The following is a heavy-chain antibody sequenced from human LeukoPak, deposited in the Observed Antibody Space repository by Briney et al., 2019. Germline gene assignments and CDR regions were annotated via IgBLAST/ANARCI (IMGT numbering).Heavy chain of an antibody. CDR3: ARAAVVAATLDY. J-gene: IGHJ4*02. CDR1: GCSISSGGYY. V-gene: IGHV4-31*03. Sequence: PSEPLSLPCTVSGCSISSGGYYWSWIRQHPGKGLGWIGYIYYSGSTYYNPSLKSRVTISVDTSKNQFSLKLSSVTAADTAVYYCARAAVVAATLDYWGQGTLVTVSS. CDR2: IYYSGST. D-gene: IGHD2-15*01.